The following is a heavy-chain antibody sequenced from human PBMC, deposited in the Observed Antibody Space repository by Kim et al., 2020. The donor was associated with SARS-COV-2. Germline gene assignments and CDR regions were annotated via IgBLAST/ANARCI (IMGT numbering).Heavy chain of an antibody. J-gene: IGHJ2*01. D-gene: IGHD1-20*01. CDR3: VRELPDAITRAWFFDL. CDR1: GFTFSGSD. V-gene: IGHV3-13*01. Sequence: GGSLRLSCAASGFTFSGSDMHWVRQTTGKGLEWVSAIGARRDTYYSDSVKGRFTISRENADNSLYLQMNSLRAGDTAVYYCVRELPDAITRAWFFDLWGRGTLVTVSS. CDR2: IGARRDT.